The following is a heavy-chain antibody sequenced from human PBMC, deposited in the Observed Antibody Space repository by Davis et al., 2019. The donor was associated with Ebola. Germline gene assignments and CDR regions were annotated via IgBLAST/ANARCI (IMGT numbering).Heavy chain of an antibody. J-gene: IGHJ5*02. CDR3: ARGNRNCSGEICANWLDP. CDR1: GFTFSSYW. V-gene: IGHV3-74*01. D-gene: IGHD2-15*01. CDR2: MNSDGSST. Sequence: HTGGSLRLSCAASGFTFSSYWMHWVRQAPGKGLVWVSRMNSDGSSTSYAESVKGRFTISRDNAKNTLYLQMNSLRVEDTAVYYCARGNRNCSGEICANWLDPWGQGTLVTVSS.